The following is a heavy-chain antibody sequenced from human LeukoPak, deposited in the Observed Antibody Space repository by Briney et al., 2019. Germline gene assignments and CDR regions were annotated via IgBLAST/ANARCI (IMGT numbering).Heavy chain of an antibody. CDR1: GFTFSTYV. CDR3: ASGPPFLKYFEY. CDR2: ISVGAEYI. D-gene: IGHD3-3*01. J-gene: IGHJ4*02. V-gene: IGHV3-23*01. Sequence: GGSLRLSCAASGFTFSTYVMNWFRQAPGKGLEWVSTISVGAEYIFYADSVKGRFTISRDDSNNALYLQMHSQRAEDTALYYCASGPPFLKYFEYWGQGTLVTVSS.